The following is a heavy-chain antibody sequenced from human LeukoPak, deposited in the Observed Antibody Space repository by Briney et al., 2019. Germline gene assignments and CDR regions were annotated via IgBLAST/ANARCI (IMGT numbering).Heavy chain of an antibody. CDR3: AXXXSPGCSYGPRDRGLRFDP. D-gene: IGHD5-18*01. J-gene: IGHJ5*02. CDR1: GGSFSGYY. Sequence: PSETLSLTCAVYGGSFSGYYWSWIRQPPGKGLEWIGEINHSGSTNYNPSLKRRVTISVDTSKNQFSLKLSSVTAADTAVYDCAXXXSPGCSYGPRDRGLRFDPWGQGTLVTVSS. V-gene: IGHV4-34*01. CDR2: INHSGST.